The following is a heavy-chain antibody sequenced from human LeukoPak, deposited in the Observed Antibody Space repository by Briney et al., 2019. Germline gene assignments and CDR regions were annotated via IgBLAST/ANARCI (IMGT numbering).Heavy chain of an antibody. V-gene: IGHV1-18*01. CDR2: ISAYNGNT. D-gene: IGHD1-20*01. J-gene: IGHJ6*03. Sequence: EASVKVSCKASGYTFTGYGISWVRQAPGQGLEWMGWISAYNGNTNYPQKVQGRVTMTIDTSTSTAYMELRSLRSDDTAVYYCMRDPPVYLDYYYYYMDVWGERTKVTVSS. CDR3: MRDPPVYLDYYYYYMDV. CDR1: GYTFTGYG.